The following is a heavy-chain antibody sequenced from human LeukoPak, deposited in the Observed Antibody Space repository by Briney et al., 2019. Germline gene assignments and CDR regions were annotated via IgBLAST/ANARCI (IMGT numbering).Heavy chain of an antibody. CDR3: ARPWMEGGLDGY. Sequence: GASVKVSCKASGYTFTSYDINWVRQATGQGLEWMGWMNPNSGNTGYAQKFQGRVTITRNTSISTAYMELSRLRSDDTAVYYCARPWMEGGLDGYWGQGTLVTVSS. CDR2: MNPNSGNT. J-gene: IGHJ4*02. V-gene: IGHV1-8*03. CDR1: GYTFTSYD. D-gene: IGHD3-16*01.